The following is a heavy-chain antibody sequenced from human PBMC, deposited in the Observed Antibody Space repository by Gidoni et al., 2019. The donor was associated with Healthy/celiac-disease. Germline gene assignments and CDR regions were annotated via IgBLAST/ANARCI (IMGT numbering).Heavy chain of an antibody. CDR1: GYTFTSYY. Sequence: QVQLVQSGAEVKKPGASVKVSCKASGYTFTSYYMHWVRQAPGQGLEWMGIINPSGGSTSYAQKFQGRVTMTRDTSTSTVYMELSSLRSEDTAVYYCARVHSGSLRDWYFDLWGRGTLVTVSS. D-gene: IGHD1-26*01. CDR2: INPSGGST. J-gene: IGHJ2*01. CDR3: ARVHSGSLRDWYFDL. V-gene: IGHV1-46*01.